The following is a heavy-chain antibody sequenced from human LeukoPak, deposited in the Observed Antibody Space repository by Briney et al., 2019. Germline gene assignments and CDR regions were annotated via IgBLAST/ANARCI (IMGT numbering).Heavy chain of an antibody. D-gene: IGHD3-10*01. V-gene: IGHV4-39*01. CDR3: ARHGRRRFGELLSRVDY. J-gene: IGHJ4*02. CDR2: IYYSGST. CDR1: GGSISSSSYY. Sequence: SETLSLTCTVSGGSISSSSYYWGWIRQPPGKGLEWIGSIYYSGSTYYNPSLKSRVTISVDTSKNQFSLKLSSVTAADTAVYYCARHGRRRFGELLSRVDYWGQGTLVTVSS.